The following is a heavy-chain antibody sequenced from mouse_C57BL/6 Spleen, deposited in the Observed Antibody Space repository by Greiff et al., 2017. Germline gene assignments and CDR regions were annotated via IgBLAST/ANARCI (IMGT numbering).Heavy chain of an antibody. CDR1: GYTFTSYW. CDR2: IDPSDSET. J-gene: IGHJ2*01. CDR3: ARRGFRTGGYTVLQDPFDY. D-gene: IGHD1-1*01. Sequence: VQLQQPGAELVRPGSSVKLSCKASGYTFTSYWMHWVKQRPIQGLEWIGNIDPSDSETHYNQKFKDKATLTVDKSSSTAYMQLSSLTSEDSAVYYCARRGFRTGGYTVLQDPFDYWGQGTTLTVSS. V-gene: IGHV1-52*01.